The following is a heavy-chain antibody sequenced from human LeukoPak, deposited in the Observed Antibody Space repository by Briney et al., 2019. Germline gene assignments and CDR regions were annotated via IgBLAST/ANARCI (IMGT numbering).Heavy chain of an antibody. J-gene: IGHJ4*02. CDR2: ISSSSSYI. CDR1: GFTFSSYS. V-gene: IGHV3-21*01. D-gene: IGHD5-24*01. Sequence: GGSLRLSCAASGFTFSSYSMNWVRQAPGKGLEWVSSISSSSSYIYYADSVKGRFTISRDNAKNSLYLQMNSLRAEDTAVYYCARVARRDGYNWGRKMGEDYWGQGTLVTVSS. CDR3: ARVARRDGYNWGRKMGEDY.